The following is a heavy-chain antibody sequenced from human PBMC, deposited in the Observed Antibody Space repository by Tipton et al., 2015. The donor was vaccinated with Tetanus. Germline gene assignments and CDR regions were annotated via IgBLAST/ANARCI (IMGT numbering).Heavy chain of an antibody. Sequence: SLRLSCAASGFTVSRTFMHWVRQVPGKGLEWVSIIYSGGSTYYADSVKGRFTMSRDTSKNTVWLQINNLRVEDTAVYYCATAPNSGWFGGLDCWGQGTQVTVSS. CDR2: IYSGGST. V-gene: IGHV3-53*01. J-gene: IGHJ4*02. D-gene: IGHD3-10*01. CDR3: ATAPNSGWFGGLDC. CDR1: GFTVSRTF.